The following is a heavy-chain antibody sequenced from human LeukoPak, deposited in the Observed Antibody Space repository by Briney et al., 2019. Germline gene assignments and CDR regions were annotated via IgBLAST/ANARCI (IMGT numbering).Heavy chain of an antibody. CDR3: ARAIGVITFDY. D-gene: IGHD3-22*01. V-gene: IGHV3-48*04. CDR1: GFTFSSYS. Sequence: GGSLRLSCAASGFTFSSYSMNWVRQAPGKGLEWVSYISSSSTIYYADSVKGRFTISRDNAKNSLYLQMNSLRAEDTAVYYCARAIGVITFDYWAREPWSPSPQ. CDR2: ISSSSTI. J-gene: IGHJ4*02.